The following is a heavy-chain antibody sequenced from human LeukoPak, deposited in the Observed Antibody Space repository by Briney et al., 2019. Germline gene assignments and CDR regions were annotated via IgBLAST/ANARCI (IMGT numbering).Heavy chain of an antibody. V-gene: IGHV3-15*01. CDR3: TTDHDSSGYVFDY. CDR2: IKSKTDGRTT. D-gene: IGHD3-22*01. Sequence: PGGSLRLSCAASGFTFSNAWMSWVRQAPGKGLEWVGRIKSKTDGRTTDYAAPVKSRFTISRDDSKNTLYLQMNSLKTEDTAVYYCTTDHDSSGYVFDYWGQGTLVTVSS. J-gene: IGHJ4*02. CDR1: GFTFSNAW.